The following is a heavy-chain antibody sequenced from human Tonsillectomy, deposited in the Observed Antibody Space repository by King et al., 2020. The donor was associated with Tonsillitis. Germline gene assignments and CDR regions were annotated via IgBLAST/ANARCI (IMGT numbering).Heavy chain of an antibody. CDR1: GFTFSNTW. CDR3: TTETVTISGVVMIGDLDNYYMDV. CDR2: IKSKTDGGTT. D-gene: IGHD3-3*02. V-gene: IGHV3-15*07. J-gene: IGHJ6*03. Sequence: DVQLVESGGGLVKPGGSLRLSCAASGFTFSNTWMNWVRQGPGKGLEWVGRIKSKTDGGTTDYAAPVRGRFTITRDDSKKTLYLQMNSLKTEDIGVYYCTTETVTISGVVMIGDLDNYYMDVWGKGTTVTVSS.